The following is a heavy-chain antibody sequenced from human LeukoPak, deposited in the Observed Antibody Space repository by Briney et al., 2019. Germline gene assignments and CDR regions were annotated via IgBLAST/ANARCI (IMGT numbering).Heavy chain of an antibody. J-gene: IGHJ4*02. CDR3: AIGTTGFDF. CDR1: GLTFSSYA. Sequence: PGGSLRLSCAASGLTFSSYAMSWVRQAPGKGLEWVSAIGFSGGSTYHADSVKGRFTISRDNSQNTLYLQMNSLRAEDTAVYYCAIGTTGFDFRGQGTLVTVSS. V-gene: IGHV3-23*01. D-gene: IGHD4-17*01. CDR2: IGFSGGST.